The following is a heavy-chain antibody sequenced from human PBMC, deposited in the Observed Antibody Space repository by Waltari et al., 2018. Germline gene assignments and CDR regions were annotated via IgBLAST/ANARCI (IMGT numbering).Heavy chain of an antibody. J-gene: IGHJ4*02. CDR3: ARNWGNDF. CDR2: IRYDGSNK. D-gene: IGHD7-27*01. V-gene: IGHV3-30*02. CDR1: GFTCTTYV. Sequence: QVQLAESGGGVVQPGGSLRLSCAASGFTCTTYVMHWVRQAPGKGLEWVAFIRYDGSNKNYADSVKGRFTISRDNSKNTLYLQMNSLRAEDTAVYYCARNWGNDFWGQGTLVTVSS.